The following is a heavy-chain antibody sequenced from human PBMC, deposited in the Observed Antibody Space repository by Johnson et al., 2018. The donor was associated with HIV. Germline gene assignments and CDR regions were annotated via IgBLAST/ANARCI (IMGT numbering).Heavy chain of an antibody. Sequence: VQLVESGGGLVQPGGSLRLSCAASGFTVSRNYMNWVRQAPGKGLEWVSVIYSGGSTHYADSVKGRFTISRDNSKNTLYLQMNSLRAEDTAVYYCARERRAGVKGAFDSWGQGTMVTVSS. J-gene: IGHJ3*02. D-gene: IGHD2-21*01. CDR3: ARERRAGVKGAFDS. CDR2: IYSGGST. CDR1: GFTVSRNY. V-gene: IGHV3-66*01.